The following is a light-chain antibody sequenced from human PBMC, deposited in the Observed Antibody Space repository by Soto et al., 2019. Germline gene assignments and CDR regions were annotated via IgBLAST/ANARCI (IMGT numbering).Light chain of an antibody. CDR2: DAS. CDR3: QQRSNWPPVIT. J-gene: IGKJ5*01. Sequence: EIVLTQSPATLSLSPGERATLSCRASQSFSSHLAWYQQKPGQAPRLLIYDASKRATGIPARFSGRGSGTAFTLISSSLEHEDFAVYDCQQRSNWPPVITFGQGTRVEIK. V-gene: IGKV3-11*01. CDR1: QSFSSH.